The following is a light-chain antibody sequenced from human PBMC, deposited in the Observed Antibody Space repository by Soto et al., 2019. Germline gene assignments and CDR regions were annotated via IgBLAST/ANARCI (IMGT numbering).Light chain of an antibody. J-gene: IGKJ1*01. V-gene: IGKV3-15*01. CDR3: QQYNNWPPWT. CDR1: QSVSSN. Sequence: EIVLTQSPGTLSLSPGERATLSCRASQSVSSNLAWYQQKPGQAPRLLIYGASTRATGIPARFSGSGSGTEFTLTISNLQSEDFAVYYCQQYNNWPPWTFGQGTKVDI. CDR2: GAS.